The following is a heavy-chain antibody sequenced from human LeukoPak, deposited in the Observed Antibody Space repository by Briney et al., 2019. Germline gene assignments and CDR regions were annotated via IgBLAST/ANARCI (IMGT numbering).Heavy chain of an antibody. CDR2: IYYSGST. V-gene: IGHV4-39*07. CDR3: ARRIRTPSGGGYYYYGMDV. J-gene: IGHJ6*02. Sequence: PSETLSLTCTVSGGSISSSSYHWGRIRQPPGKGLEWIGSIYYSGSTYYNPSLKSRVTISVDTSKNQFSLKLSSVTAADTAVYYCARRIRTPSGGGYYYYGMDVWGQGTTVTVSS. D-gene: IGHD3-3*01. CDR1: GGSISSSSYH.